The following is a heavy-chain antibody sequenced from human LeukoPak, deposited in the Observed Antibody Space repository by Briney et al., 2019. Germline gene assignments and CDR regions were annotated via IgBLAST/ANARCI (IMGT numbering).Heavy chain of an antibody. CDR2: IYYSGST. J-gene: IGHJ6*03. V-gene: IGHV4-59*11. CDR1: GGSISSHY. CDR3: ARGDSGYSYGYFNYYYYYYMDV. D-gene: IGHD5-18*01. Sequence: SETLSLTCTVSGGSISSHYWSWIRQPPGKGLEWIGYIYYSGSTNYNPSLKSRVTISVDTSKNQFSLKLSPVTAADTAVYYCARGDSGYSYGYFNYYYYYYMDVWGKGTTVTVSS.